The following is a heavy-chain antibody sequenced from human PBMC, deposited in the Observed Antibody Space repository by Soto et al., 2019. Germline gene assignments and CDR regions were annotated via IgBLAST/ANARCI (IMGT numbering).Heavy chain of an antibody. J-gene: IGHJ4*02. D-gene: IGHD5-12*01. Sequence: PGESLKISCKGSGYSFTSYWIGWVRQMPGKGLEWMGIIYPGDSDTRYSPSFQGQVTISADKSISTAYLQWSSLKASDTAMYYCARRGGNMVATQALVDYWGQGTLVTVSS. V-gene: IGHV5-51*01. CDR1: GYSFTSYW. CDR3: ARRGGNMVATQALVDY. CDR2: IYPGDSDT.